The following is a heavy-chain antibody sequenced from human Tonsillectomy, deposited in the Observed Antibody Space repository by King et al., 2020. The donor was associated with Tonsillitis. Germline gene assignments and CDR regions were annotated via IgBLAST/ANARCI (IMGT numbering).Heavy chain of an antibody. CDR3: ASGFCSGSGFEH. CDR1: GFSFSDYY. Sequence: VQLVESGGGLVKPGGSLRLSCEASGFSFSDYYMSWIRQAPGKGLEWVSYISSRDTTIYYADSVKGRFTISRDNAKNSLYLQMKSLRAEDTAVYYCASGFCSGSGFEHWGPGTLVTVSS. V-gene: IGHV3-11*01. CDR2: ISSRDTTI. D-gene: IGHD2-15*01. J-gene: IGHJ4*02.